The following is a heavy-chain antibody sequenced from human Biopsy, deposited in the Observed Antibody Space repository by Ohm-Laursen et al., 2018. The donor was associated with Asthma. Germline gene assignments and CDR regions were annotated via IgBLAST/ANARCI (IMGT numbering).Heavy chain of an antibody. D-gene: IGHD5-12*01. Sequence: SLRLSCTAPGFTFSSSAMSWVRQAPGKGLEWVAVISYDGNHKFYEDSVKGRFTISRDNSKNTLYLQMNSLRTEDTAVYYCAKRRGYSGHDNDYWGQGTLVIVSS. V-gene: IGHV3-30*18. CDR1: GFTFSSSA. CDR3: AKRRGYSGHDNDY. J-gene: IGHJ4*02. CDR2: ISYDGNHK.